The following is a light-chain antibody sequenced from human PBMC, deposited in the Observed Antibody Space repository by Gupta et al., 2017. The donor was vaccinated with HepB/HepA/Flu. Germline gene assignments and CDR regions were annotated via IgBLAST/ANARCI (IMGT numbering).Light chain of an antibody. V-gene: IGLV3-21*04. Sequence: SYVLTTPPSVAVAPGTTARITCGGNNIGSKSVHWYQQKPGQSPVLVIYYDSDRPAGIPERFSGSNSGNTATLTISRVEAGDEADYYCQVWDSNRDNNVVFGGGTKLTVL. J-gene: IGLJ2*01. CDR1: NIGSKS. CDR3: QVWDSNRDNNVV. CDR2: YDS.